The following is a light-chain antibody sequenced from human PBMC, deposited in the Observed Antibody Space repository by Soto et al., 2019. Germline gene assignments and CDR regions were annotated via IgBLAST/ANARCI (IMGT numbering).Light chain of an antibody. J-gene: IGLJ2*01. CDR2: SNN. CDR3: AAWDDSLNVV. CDR1: SSNIGSNT. Sequence: QSVLTQPPSASGTPGQRGTISCSGSSSNIGSNTVNWYQQLPGTAPKLLIYSNNQRPSGVPDRFSGSKTGTSASLAISGLQSEDEADYYCAAWDDSLNVVFGGGTQLTVL. V-gene: IGLV1-44*01.